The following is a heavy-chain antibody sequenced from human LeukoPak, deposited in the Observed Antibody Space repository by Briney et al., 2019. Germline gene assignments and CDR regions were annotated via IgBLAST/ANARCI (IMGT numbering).Heavy chain of an antibody. Sequence: GGSLRLSCAASGFTFSDYYMSWLRQAPGKGLEWVSYISSSDNAIFYADSVKGRFTISRDNAKSSLYLQVNSLRAEDTAVYYCARVVYCSGGSCHIFAFDIWGQGTMVTVSS. CDR1: GFTFSDYY. J-gene: IGHJ3*02. CDR3: ARVVYCSGGSCHIFAFDI. D-gene: IGHD2-15*01. CDR2: ISSSDNAI. V-gene: IGHV3-11*01.